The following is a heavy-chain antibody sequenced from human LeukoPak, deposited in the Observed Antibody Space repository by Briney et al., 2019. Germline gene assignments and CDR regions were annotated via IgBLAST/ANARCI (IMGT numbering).Heavy chain of an antibody. CDR2: IRGSGGST. D-gene: IGHD3-9*01. J-gene: IGHJ5*02. V-gene: IGHV3-23*01. Sequence: GGSLRLSCAASGFTFSNYAMSWVRQAPGKGLEWVSAIRGSGGSTYYADSVKGRFTISRDNSKNTLYLQMNSLRAEDTAVYYCAKDFYPSKYDILTGYYEDNWFDPWGEGTLVTVSS. CDR1: GFTFSNYA. CDR3: AKDFYPSKYDILTGYYEDNWFDP.